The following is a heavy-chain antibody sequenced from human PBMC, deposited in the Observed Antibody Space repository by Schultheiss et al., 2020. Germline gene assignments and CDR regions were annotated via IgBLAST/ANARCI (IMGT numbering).Heavy chain of an antibody. J-gene: IGHJ6*02. D-gene: IGHD2-15*01. Sequence: SQTLSLTCTVSGGSISSYYWSWLRQPPGKGLEWIGYMYYSGSTYYNPSLKSRVTISVDTSKNQFSLKLSSVTAADTAVYYCARDRYCSGGSCYVTYYYYGMDVWGQGTTVTVSS. CDR3: ARDRYCSGGSCYVTYYYYGMDV. CDR2: MYYSGST. V-gene: IGHV4-59*12. CDR1: GGSISSYY.